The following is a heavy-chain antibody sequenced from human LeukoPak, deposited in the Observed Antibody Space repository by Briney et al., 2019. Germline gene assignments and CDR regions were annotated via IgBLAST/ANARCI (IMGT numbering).Heavy chain of an antibody. J-gene: IGHJ5*02. Sequence: GESLKISCKGSGYRFTNYWIGWVRQMPGKGLEWMGIIHPGDSDTRYSPSLQGQVTISADKSIITAYLHWSGLKASDTAMYYCARRVLSRGYPDPNWFDPWGQGTLVTVS. V-gene: IGHV5-51*01. CDR3: ARRVLSRGYPDPNWFDP. CDR2: IHPGDSDT. CDR1: GYRFTNYW. D-gene: IGHD2/OR15-2a*01.